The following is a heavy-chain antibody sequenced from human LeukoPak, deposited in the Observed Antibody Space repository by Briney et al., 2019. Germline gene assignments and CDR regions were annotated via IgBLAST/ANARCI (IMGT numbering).Heavy chain of an antibody. V-gene: IGHV1-69*13. CDR1: GGTFSSYA. CDR2: IIPLFGSA. CDR3: ARALEPYYYDSSGLLGALDI. Sequence: GASVRVSCKASGGTFSSYAISWVRQTPGQGLEWMGGIIPLFGSANYAQKFQGRVTITADESTSTAYMELSSLRSEDTAVYYCARALEPYYYDSSGLLGALDIWGQGTMVTVSS. D-gene: IGHD3-22*01. J-gene: IGHJ3*02.